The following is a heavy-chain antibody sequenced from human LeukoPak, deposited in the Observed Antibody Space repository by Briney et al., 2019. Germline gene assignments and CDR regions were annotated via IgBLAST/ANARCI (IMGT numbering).Heavy chain of an antibody. CDR3: AREKYDILGVFDY. Sequence: SETLSLTCTVSGGSISSSSYYWGWIRQPPGKGLEWIGSTYYSGSAGSTYYNPSLKSRVTISVDTSKDQFSLKLSSVTAADTAVYYCAREKYDILGVFDYWGQGTLVTVSS. J-gene: IGHJ4*02. CDR1: GGSISSSSYY. CDR2: TYYSGSAGST. V-gene: IGHV4-39*07. D-gene: IGHD3-9*01.